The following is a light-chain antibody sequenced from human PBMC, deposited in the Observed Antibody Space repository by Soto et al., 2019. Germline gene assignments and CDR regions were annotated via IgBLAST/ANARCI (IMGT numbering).Light chain of an antibody. CDR1: QSLVSSHGNTF. CDR2: QVS. CDR3: MQGTHWPVT. Sequence: DIVVTQSPLSLSVTPGEPASISCRSSQSLVSSHGNTFLNWFQQRPGQSPRRLIYQVSNRDSGVPDRFSGSGSGTDFTLKISRVEAEDVGVYYCMQGTHWPVTFGQGTKVDIK. V-gene: IGKV2-30*01. J-gene: IGKJ1*01.